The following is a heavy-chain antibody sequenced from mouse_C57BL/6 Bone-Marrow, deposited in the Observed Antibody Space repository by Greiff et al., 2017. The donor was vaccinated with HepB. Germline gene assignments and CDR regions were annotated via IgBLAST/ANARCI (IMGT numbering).Heavy chain of an antibody. D-gene: IGHD2-4*01. CDR3: ARSMNTTRRRSHWYFDV. Sequence: EVQLVESGPGLVKPSQSLSLTCSVTGYSITSGYYWNWIRQFPGNKLEWMGYISYDGSNNYNPSLKNRISITRDTSKNQFFLKLNSVTTEDTATYYCARSMNTTRRRSHWYFDVWGTGTTVTVSS. CDR2: ISYDGSN. V-gene: IGHV3-6*01. CDR1: GYSITSGYY. J-gene: IGHJ1*03.